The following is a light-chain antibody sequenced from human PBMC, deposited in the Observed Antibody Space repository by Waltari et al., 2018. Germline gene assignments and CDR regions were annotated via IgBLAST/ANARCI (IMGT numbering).Light chain of an antibody. CDR1: ALPKHY. V-gene: IGLV3-25*03. CDR3: QSTDSSGSYRV. CDR2: KDS. Sequence: SYELTQPPSVSVSPGQTAKITCSGDALPKHYAYWFQQKPGQAPVLVICKDSERPSGIPDRFSGSSSGTTVTLTISGVQAEDEADYYCQSTDSSGSYRVFGGGTKLTVL. J-gene: IGLJ2*01.